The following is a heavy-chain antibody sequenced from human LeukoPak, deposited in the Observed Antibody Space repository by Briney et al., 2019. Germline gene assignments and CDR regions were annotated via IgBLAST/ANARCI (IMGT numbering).Heavy chain of an antibody. J-gene: IGHJ4*02. CDR3: ARLGIAAAGEVDY. CDR1: GFTFSSYE. V-gene: IGHV3-48*03. D-gene: IGHD6-13*01. Sequence: GGSLRLSCAASGFTFSSYEMNWVGQAPGKGLEWVSYISSSGSTIYYADSVKGRFTISRDNAKNSLYLQMNSLRAEDTAVYYCARLGIAAAGEVDYWGQGTLVTVSS. CDR2: ISSSGSTI.